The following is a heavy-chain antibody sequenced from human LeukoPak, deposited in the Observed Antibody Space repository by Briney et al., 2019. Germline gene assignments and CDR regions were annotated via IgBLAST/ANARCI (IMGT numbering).Heavy chain of an antibody. D-gene: IGHD1-26*01. Sequence: SGGSLRLSCAASGFTFSSYAMHWVRQAPGKGLAWVAVISYDGSNKYYADSVKGRFTISRDNSKNTLYLQMNSLRAEDTAVYYCARPQWELGIGAFDIWGQGTMVTVSS. J-gene: IGHJ3*02. V-gene: IGHV3-30-3*01. CDR2: ISYDGSNK. CDR1: GFTFSSYA. CDR3: ARPQWELGIGAFDI.